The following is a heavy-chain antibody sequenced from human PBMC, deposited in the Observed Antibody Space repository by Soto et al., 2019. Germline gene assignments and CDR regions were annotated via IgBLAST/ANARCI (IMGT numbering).Heavy chain of an antibody. V-gene: IGHV4-39*01. J-gene: IGHJ6*02. CDR1: GSSISSSNYY. Sequence: XETLSLTCSVSGSSISSSNYYWGWIRQPPGKGLEWIGSIYYSGNTYYNPSLKSRVIMSLDTSKNRFSLKLTSVTASDTAVYYCARNWNGGGGYAMDVWGQGTTVTVSS. D-gene: IGHD1-1*01. CDR2: IYYSGNT. CDR3: ARNWNGGGGYAMDV.